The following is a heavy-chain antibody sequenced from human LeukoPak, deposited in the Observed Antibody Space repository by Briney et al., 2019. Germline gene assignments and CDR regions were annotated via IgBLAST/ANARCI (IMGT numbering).Heavy chain of an antibody. V-gene: IGHV1-69*13. J-gene: IGHJ4*02. CDR1: GGTFSSYA. Sequence: GASVKVSCKASGGTFSSYAISWVRQAPGQGLEWMGGIIPIFGTANYAQKFQGRVTITADESTSTAYMELSSLRSEDTAVYYCATPGGLAVADRPPDYWGQGTLVTVSS. CDR3: ATPGGLAVADRPPDY. CDR2: IIPIFGTA. D-gene: IGHD6-19*01.